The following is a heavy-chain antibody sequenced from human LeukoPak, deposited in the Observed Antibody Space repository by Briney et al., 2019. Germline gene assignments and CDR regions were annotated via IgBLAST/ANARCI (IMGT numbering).Heavy chain of an antibody. CDR1: GGSFSGYY. Sequence: PSETLSLTCAVYGGSFSGYYWSWIRQPPGKGLEWIGEINHSGSTNYNPSLKSRVTISVDTSKNQFSLKLSSVTAADTAVYYCARGPGGAAAPGLLLRYMDVWGKATTVTVSS. CDR3: ARGPGGAAAPGLLLRYMDV. D-gene: IGHD6-13*01. CDR2: INHSGST. V-gene: IGHV4-34*01. J-gene: IGHJ6*03.